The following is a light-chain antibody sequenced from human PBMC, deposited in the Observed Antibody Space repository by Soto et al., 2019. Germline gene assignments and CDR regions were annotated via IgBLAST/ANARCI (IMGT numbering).Light chain of an antibody. V-gene: IGKV3-20*01. CDR2: GAS. CDR3: QHYGTSLYT. Sequence: EIVLTQSPGTLSSSPGERATLSCRASQSVSSSYLAWYQQKPGQAPRLLIYGASSRATGIPDRFSGSGSGTDFTLTISRLELEDFAVYYCQHYGTSLYTFGQGTK. J-gene: IGKJ2*01. CDR1: QSVSSSY.